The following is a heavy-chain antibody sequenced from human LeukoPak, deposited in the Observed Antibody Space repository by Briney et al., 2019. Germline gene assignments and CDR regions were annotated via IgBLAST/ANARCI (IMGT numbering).Heavy chain of an antibody. Sequence: SETLSLTCTVSGGSISSYYWSWLRQPPGKGLEWIGYIYYSGSTNYNPSLKSRVTISVDTSKNQFSLKLSSVIAADTAVYYCARTTEGYCSSASCFGFSYSYYMDVWGKGTAVTISS. CDR1: GGSISSYY. J-gene: IGHJ6*03. D-gene: IGHD2-2*01. CDR3: ARTTEGYCSSASCFGFSYSYYMDV. CDR2: IYYSGST. V-gene: IGHV4-59*01.